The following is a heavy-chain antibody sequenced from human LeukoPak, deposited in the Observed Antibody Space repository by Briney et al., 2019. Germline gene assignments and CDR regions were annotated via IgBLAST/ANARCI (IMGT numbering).Heavy chain of an antibody. CDR3: ARFSNYYGSGNQGGRAFDI. CDR1: GGTFSSYA. Sequence: GASVKVSCKASGGTFSSYAISWVRQAPGQGLEWMGGIIPIFGTANYAQKFQGRVTITADESTSTAYMELSSLRSEDTAVYYCARFSNYYGSGNQGGRAFDIWGQGTMVTVSS. J-gene: IGHJ3*02. CDR2: IIPIFGTA. V-gene: IGHV1-69*13. D-gene: IGHD3-10*01.